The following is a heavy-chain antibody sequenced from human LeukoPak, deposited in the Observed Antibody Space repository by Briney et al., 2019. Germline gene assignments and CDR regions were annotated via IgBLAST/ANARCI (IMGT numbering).Heavy chain of an antibody. Sequence: GGSLRLSCAASGFTFDDYSMHWVRQPPGKGLEWVSGISWNSGNIGYADSVKGRFTISRDNAKNSLYLQMNSLRAEDTALYYCAKVDGYNSGWYDYWGQGTLVTVSS. CDR2: ISWNSGNI. CDR1: GFTFDDYS. J-gene: IGHJ4*02. D-gene: IGHD6-19*01. CDR3: AKVDGYNSGWYDY. V-gene: IGHV3-9*01.